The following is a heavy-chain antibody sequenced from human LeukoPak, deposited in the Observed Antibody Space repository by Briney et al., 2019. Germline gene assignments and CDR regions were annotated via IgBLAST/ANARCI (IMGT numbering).Heavy chain of an antibody. CDR2: ISGSGGTT. CDR3: AKAIGYSYGYDDY. D-gene: IGHD5-18*01. V-gene: IGHV3-23*01. J-gene: IGHJ4*02. Sequence: GGSLRLSCAASGFTFSNYAMSWVRQAPGKGLAWVSVISGSGGTTFYADSVKGRFTISRDNSKSTLYLQMNSLTAEDTAIYYCAKAIGYSYGYDDYWGQGTVVTVSS. CDR1: GFTFSNYA.